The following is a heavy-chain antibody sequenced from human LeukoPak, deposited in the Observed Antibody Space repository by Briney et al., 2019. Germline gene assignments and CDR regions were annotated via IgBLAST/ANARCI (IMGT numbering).Heavy chain of an antibody. CDR3: ASLPWFGEILLDY. CDR2: ISNSGNTI. D-gene: IGHD3-10*01. CDR1: GFTFSSYE. V-gene: IGHV3-48*03. Sequence: GGSLRLSCAASGFTFSSYEMNWVRHAPGKGLVWVSYISNSGNTIYYADSVKGRFTISRDNAKNSLYLQMNSLRAEDTAVYYCASLPWFGEILLDYWGQGTLVTVSS. J-gene: IGHJ4*02.